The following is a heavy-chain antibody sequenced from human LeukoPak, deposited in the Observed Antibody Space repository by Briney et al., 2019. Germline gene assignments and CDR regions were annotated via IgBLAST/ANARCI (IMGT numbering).Heavy chain of an antibody. Sequence: ASVKVSCKASGYTFSSYAISWVRQAPGQGLEWMGGIIPIFDTGNYAQKFQGRLTITADESTSTAYMELSSLRSEDTAVYYCARTYYYDSSGYYFDYWGQGTLVTVSS. V-gene: IGHV1-69*13. CDR1: GYTFSSYA. CDR3: ARTYYYDSSGYYFDY. D-gene: IGHD3-22*01. J-gene: IGHJ4*02. CDR2: IIPIFDTG.